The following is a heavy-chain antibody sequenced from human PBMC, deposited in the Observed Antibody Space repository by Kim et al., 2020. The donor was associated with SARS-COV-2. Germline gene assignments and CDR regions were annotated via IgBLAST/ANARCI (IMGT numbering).Heavy chain of an antibody. Sequence: ASVKVSCKASGYTFTSFAMHWVRQAPGQRLEWMGWINAGNGNTKYSQKFQGRVTITRDTSTSTAYMELSSLRSEDTAVYYCARDDHYCSGGSCYPGAFDIWGQGTMVTVSS. J-gene: IGHJ3*02. V-gene: IGHV1-3*01. CDR2: INAGNGNT. D-gene: IGHD2-15*01. CDR3: ARDDHYCSGGSCYPGAFDI. CDR1: GYTFTSFA.